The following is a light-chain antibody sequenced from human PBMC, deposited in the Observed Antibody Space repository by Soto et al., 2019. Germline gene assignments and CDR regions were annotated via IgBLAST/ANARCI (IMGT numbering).Light chain of an antibody. Sequence: DIQLTQSPSFLSASVGDRVTITCRASQGIRSYLAWYQQKPGKAPKLLIYAASTLQSGVPSRFSGSGSGTEFTLTISSLQPEDFATYYCQQLNSYPWTFGQGHKVEIK. CDR3: QQLNSYPWT. J-gene: IGKJ1*01. CDR1: QGIRSY. V-gene: IGKV1-9*01. CDR2: AAS.